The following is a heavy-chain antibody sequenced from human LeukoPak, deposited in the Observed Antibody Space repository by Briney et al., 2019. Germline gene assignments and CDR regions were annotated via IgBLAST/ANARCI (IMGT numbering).Heavy chain of an antibody. V-gene: IGHV4-59*01. Sequence: NPSETLSLTCAVYGGSFSGYYWSWIRQPPGKGLEWIGYIYYSGSTNYNPSLKSRVTISVDTSKNQFSLKLSSVTAADTAVYYCARVAAYSSSWATRYYYYYMDVWGKGTTVTVSS. CDR3: ARVAAYSSSWATRYYYYYMDV. D-gene: IGHD6-13*01. J-gene: IGHJ6*03. CDR2: IYYSGST. CDR1: GGSFSGYY.